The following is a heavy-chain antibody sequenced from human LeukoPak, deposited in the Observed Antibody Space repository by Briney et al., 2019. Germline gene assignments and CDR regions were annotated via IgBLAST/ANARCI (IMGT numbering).Heavy chain of an antibody. CDR2: IKTDGSGA. Sequence: PGGSLRLSCAASGFTFSNYWMHWVRQAPGKGLVWVSRIKTDGSGAGYADSVKGRFTISRDNAKNTLYLHMNSLRAEDTAVYYCTRDLVYGSGSSDYWGQGALVTVSS. J-gene: IGHJ4*02. CDR1: GFTFSNYW. V-gene: IGHV3-74*01. CDR3: TRDLVYGSGSSDY. D-gene: IGHD3-10*01.